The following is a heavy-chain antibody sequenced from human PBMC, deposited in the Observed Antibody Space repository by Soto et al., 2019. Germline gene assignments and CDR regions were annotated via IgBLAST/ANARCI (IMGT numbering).Heavy chain of an antibody. CDR1: GGSISSYY. V-gene: IGHV4-59*01. Sequence: PSETLSLTCTVSGGSISSYYWIWIRQPPGKGLEWIGYIYYSGSTNYNPSLKSRVTISVDTSKNQFSLKLSSVTAADTAVYYCARVRDGYNYAPANFDYWGQGTLVTVSS. D-gene: IGHD5-12*01. CDR2: IYYSGST. J-gene: IGHJ4*02. CDR3: ARVRDGYNYAPANFDY.